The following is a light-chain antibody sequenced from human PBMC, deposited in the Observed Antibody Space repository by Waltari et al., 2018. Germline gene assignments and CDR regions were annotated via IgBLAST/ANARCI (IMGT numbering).Light chain of an antibody. CDR2: GNY. Sequence: QSVLTQPPSEPGTPRPRITLPCSGSRSNIRRRIVTWYQHLPGTAPKLLLYGNYERPSGVPDRFSGSKSGTSASLAIDGLQSEDEADYYCTTWDGGLNAWVFGGGTKLTVL. CDR3: TTWDGGLNAWV. V-gene: IGLV1-44*01. J-gene: IGLJ3*02. CDR1: RSNIRRRI.